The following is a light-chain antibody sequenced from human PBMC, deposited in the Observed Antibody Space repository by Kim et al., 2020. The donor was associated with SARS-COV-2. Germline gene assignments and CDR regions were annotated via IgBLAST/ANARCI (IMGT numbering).Light chain of an antibody. V-gene: IGLV2-8*01. Sequence: QSVLTQPPCASGSPGQSVTISCTGTSSDVGGYNYVSWYQQHPGKAPKLMIYEVIKRPSGVPDRFSGSKSGNTASLTVSGLQAEDEADYYCSSYAGSNNLVFGGGTQLTVL. CDR2: EVI. J-gene: IGLJ2*01. CDR1: SSDVGGYNY. CDR3: SSYAGSNNLV.